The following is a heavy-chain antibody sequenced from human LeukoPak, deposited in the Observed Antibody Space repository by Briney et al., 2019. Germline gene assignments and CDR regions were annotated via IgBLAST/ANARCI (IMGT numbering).Heavy chain of an antibody. Sequence: SGGSLRLSCAASGFSFISYSMSWVRQAPGKGREGVSSISGSGGSTYYAVPVKGRFTISRDNSKNTLYMQMNSLRAEDTALYYCAKDAAGYSYGQSDYWGQGTLVTVSS. D-gene: IGHD5-18*01. CDR3: AKDAAGYSYGQSDY. J-gene: IGHJ4*02. CDR1: GFSFISYS. CDR2: ISGSGGST. V-gene: IGHV3-23*01.